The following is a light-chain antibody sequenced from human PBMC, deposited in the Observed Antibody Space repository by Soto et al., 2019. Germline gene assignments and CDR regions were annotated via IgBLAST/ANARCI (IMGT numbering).Light chain of an antibody. CDR3: TSYTGSSTPYV. CDR1: SSDVGGYDY. CDR2: EVS. Sequence: QPALTQPASVSGTPGQSLTFSCTGTSSDVGGYDYVSWYQQRPGKAPTLMISEVSNRPSGVSNRFSGSKSGNTASRTISGLQAADEADYYCTSYTGSSTPYVFGTGTKVTVL. J-gene: IGLJ1*01. V-gene: IGLV2-14*01.